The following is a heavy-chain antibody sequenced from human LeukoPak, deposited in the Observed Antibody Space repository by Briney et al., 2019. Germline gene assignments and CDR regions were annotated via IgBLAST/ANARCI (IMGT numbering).Heavy chain of an antibody. Sequence: ASVKVSCKASGYTFTSYAMNWVRQAPGQGLEWMGWINTNTGNPTYAQGFTGRFVFSLDASVSTAYLQISSLKAEDTAVYYCARGLYSSGWIHYYYYYMDVWGKGTTVTVSS. CDR2: INTNTGNP. CDR3: ARGLYSSGWIHYYYYYMDV. CDR1: GYTFTSYA. V-gene: IGHV7-4-1*02. J-gene: IGHJ6*03. D-gene: IGHD6-19*01.